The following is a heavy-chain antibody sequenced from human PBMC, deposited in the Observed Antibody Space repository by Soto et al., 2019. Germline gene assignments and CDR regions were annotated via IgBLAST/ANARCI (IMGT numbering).Heavy chain of an antibody. J-gene: IGHJ4*02. V-gene: IGHV5-51*01. D-gene: IGHD5-12*01. CDR2: IYPGDSDT. Sequence: PVESLKISCKGSGYSFTSYWIAWVRQMPGKGLECMGIIYPGDSDTRYSPSFQGQVTISVDKSINTAYLQWSSLRASDTAIYYCASHGKWPSLRNYSDTWDQGALVTVAS. CDR3: ASHGKWPSLRNYSDT. CDR1: GYSFTSYW.